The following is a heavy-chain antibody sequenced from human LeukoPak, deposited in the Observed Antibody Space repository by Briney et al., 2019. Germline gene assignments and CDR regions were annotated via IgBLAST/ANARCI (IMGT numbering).Heavy chain of an antibody. CDR3: AAESGSYISAFDY. Sequence: SETLSLTCTVSGGSISSSSYYWGWIRQPPGKGLGWIGSIYYSGSTYYNPSLKSRVTISVDTSKNQFSLKLSSVTAADTAVYYCAAESGSYISAFDYWGQGTLVTVSS. D-gene: IGHD1-26*01. V-gene: IGHV4-39*01. J-gene: IGHJ4*02. CDR2: IYYSGST. CDR1: GGSISSSSYY.